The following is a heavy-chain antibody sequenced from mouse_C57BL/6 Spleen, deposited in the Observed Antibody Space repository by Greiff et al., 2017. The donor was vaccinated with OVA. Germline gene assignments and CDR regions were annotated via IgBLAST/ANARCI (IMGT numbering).Heavy chain of an antibody. CDR3: AKTGTLDY. D-gene: IGHD4-1*01. CDR2: IFPGSGNT. CDR1: GYTFTDYY. Sequence: QVQLQQSGAELVRPGASVKLSCKASGYTFTDYYINWVKQRPGQGLEWIGRIFPGSGNTYYNEKFKGKATLTAEKSSSTAYMQLSSLTSEDSAVYFCAKTGTLDYWGQGTTLTVSS. V-gene: IGHV1-76*01. J-gene: IGHJ2*01.